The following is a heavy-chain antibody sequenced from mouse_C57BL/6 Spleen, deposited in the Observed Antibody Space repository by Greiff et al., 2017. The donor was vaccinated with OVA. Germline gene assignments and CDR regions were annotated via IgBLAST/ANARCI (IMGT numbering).Heavy chain of an antibody. CDR3: ASFYYDYPWFAY. CDR1: GYAFSSYW. V-gene: IGHV1-80*01. D-gene: IGHD2-4*01. J-gene: IGHJ3*01. CDR2: IYPGDGDT. Sequence: QVQLKESGAELVKPGASVKISCKASGYAFSSYWMNWVKQRPGQGLEWIGQIYPGDGDTNYNGKFKGKATLTADKSSSTAYMQLSSLTSEDSAVYFWASFYYDYPWFAYGGQGTLVTVSA.